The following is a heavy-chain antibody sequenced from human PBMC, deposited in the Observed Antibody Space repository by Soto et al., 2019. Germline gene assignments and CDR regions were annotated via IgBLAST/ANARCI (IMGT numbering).Heavy chain of an antibody. D-gene: IGHD3-3*01. J-gene: IGHJ6*02. CDR1: GGSISSGDYY. CDR3: AREGSRFLEWLLPSTSYGMDV. CDR2: IYYSGST. V-gene: IGHV4-30-4*01. Sequence: QVQLQESGPGLVKPSQTLSLTCTVSGGSISSGDYYWSWIRQPPGKGLEWIGYIYYSGSTYYNPSLKSRVTISVDTSKNQFSLKLSSVTAADTAVYYCAREGSRFLEWLLPSTSYGMDVWGQGTTVTVSS.